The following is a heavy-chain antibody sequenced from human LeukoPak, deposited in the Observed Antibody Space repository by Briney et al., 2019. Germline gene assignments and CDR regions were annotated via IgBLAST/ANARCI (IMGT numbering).Heavy chain of an antibody. Sequence: SETLSLTGAGYGGSFSGYYWNWIRQPPGKGLEWIGEINHSGSTNYNPSLKRRVTISVDTSKNQFSLKLSSVTAADTAVYYCARVGGYSGYAQSWGQGNLVTVSS. J-gene: IGHJ4*02. CDR2: INHSGST. V-gene: IGHV4-34*01. D-gene: IGHD5-12*01. CDR3: ARVGGYSGYAQS. CDR1: GGSFSGYY.